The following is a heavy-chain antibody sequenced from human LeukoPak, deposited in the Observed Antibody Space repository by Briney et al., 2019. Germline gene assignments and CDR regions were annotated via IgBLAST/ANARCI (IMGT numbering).Heavy chain of an antibody. D-gene: IGHD3-22*01. CDR2: IKQDGSEK. CDR3: AREDDYYDSSGYKTYNWFDP. Sequence: GGSLRLSCAAPGFTFSSYWMSWVRQAPGKGLEWVANIKQDGSEKYYVDSVKGRFTISRDNAKNSLYLQMNSLRAEDTAVYYCAREDDYYDSSGYKTYNWFDPWGQGTLVTVSS. J-gene: IGHJ5*02. V-gene: IGHV3-7*01. CDR1: GFTFSSYW.